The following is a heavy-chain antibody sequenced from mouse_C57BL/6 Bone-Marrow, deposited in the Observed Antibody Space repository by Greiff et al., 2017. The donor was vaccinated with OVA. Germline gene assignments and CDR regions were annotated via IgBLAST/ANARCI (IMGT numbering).Heavy chain of an antibody. CDR2: IDPETGGT. Sequence: SGAELVRPGASVTLSCKASGYTFTDYEMHWVKQTPVHGLEWIGAIDPETGGTAYNQKFKGKAILTADKSSSTAYMELRSLTSEDSAVYYCTRGQGWSPAMDYWGQGTSVTVSS. V-gene: IGHV1-15*01. D-gene: IGHD2-3*01. J-gene: IGHJ4*01. CDR1: GYTFTDYE. CDR3: TRGQGWSPAMDY.